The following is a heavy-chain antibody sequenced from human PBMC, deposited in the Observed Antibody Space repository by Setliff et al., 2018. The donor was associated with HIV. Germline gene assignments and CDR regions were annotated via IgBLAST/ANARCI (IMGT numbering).Heavy chain of an antibody. CDR2: ISAYIGDT. V-gene: IGHV1-18*01. CDR1: GYTFTSYG. CDR3: ARAVGGSNYFDYSGYQDF. D-gene: IGHD3-22*01. Sequence: ASVKVSCKASGYTFTSYGISWVRQAPGQGLEWMGWISAYIGDTKYAQRFQGRVTMTTDPSTPTAYMELRSLKSEDTAVYYCARAVGGSNYFDYSGYQDFWGQGTRVTVSS. J-gene: IGHJ4*02.